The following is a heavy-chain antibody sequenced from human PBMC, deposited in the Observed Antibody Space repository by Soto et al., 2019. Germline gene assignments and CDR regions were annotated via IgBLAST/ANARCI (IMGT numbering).Heavy chain of an antibody. Sequence: EVQLVESGGGLVQPGRSLRLSCAASGFTFDDYAMHWVRQAPGKGLEWVSGISWNSGSIGYADSVKGRFTISRDNAKNSLYRQMNSLRAEDTALYYCAKDSGYDILTGPIDYWGQGTLVTVSS. D-gene: IGHD3-9*01. CDR2: ISWNSGSI. V-gene: IGHV3-9*01. J-gene: IGHJ4*02. CDR1: GFTFDDYA. CDR3: AKDSGYDILTGPIDY.